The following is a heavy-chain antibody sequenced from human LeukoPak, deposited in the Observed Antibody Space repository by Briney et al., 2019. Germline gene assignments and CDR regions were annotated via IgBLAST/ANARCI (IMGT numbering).Heavy chain of an antibody. CDR3: ASSGWGYYDILTGHKPLNY. J-gene: IGHJ4*02. D-gene: IGHD3-9*01. Sequence: SETLSPTCAVSGGSISSSNWWSWVRQPPGKGLEWIGEIYHSGSTNYNPSLKSRVTISVDKSKNQFSLKLSSVTAADTAVYYCASSGWGYYDILTGHKPLNYWGQGTLVTVSS. V-gene: IGHV4-4*02. CDR1: GGSISSSNW. CDR2: IYHSGST.